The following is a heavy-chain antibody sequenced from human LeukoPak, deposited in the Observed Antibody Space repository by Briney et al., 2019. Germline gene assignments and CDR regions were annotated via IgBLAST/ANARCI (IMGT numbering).Heavy chain of an antibody. J-gene: IGHJ4*02. CDR2: IYYSGST. D-gene: IGHD2-2*02. CDR3: ARGYRYYFDY. Sequence: SETLSLTCTVSGGSISSYYWSWIWQPPGKGLEWIGYIYYSGSTNYNPSLKSRVTISVDTSKNQFSLKLSSVTAADTAVYYCARGYRYYFDYWGQATLVTVSS. CDR1: GGSISSYY. V-gene: IGHV4-59*01.